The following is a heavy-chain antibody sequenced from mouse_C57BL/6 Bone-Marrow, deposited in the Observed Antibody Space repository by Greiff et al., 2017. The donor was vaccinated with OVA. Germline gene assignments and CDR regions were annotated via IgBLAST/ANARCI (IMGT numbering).Heavy chain of an antibody. Sequence: VQLQQSGAELVKPGASVKISCKASGYAFSSYWMNWVKQRPGKGLEWIGQIYPGDGDTNYNGKFKGKATLTADKSSSTAYMQLSSLTSEDSAVYFCAGGLRRRYAMGCWGQGASVTVSS. D-gene: IGHD2-4*01. J-gene: IGHJ4*01. CDR3: AGGLRRRYAMGC. V-gene: IGHV1-80*01. CDR2: IYPGDGDT. CDR1: GYAFSSYW.